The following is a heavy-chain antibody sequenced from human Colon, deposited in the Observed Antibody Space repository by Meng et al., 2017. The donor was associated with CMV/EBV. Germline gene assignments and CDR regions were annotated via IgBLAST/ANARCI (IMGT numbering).Heavy chain of an antibody. V-gene: IGHV1-2*02. D-gene: IGHD5-24*01. Sequence: ASVKVSCKTSGYTFTSYHIHWVRQAPGQGLEWMGWVNPKSGATNYAQKFQGRITMTRDTSLSTIYMELSTLTSDDTAVFYCARDLGDGFLRASDYWGRGTMVTVSS. CDR2: VNPKSGAT. CDR1: GYTFTSYH. CDR3: ARDLGDGFLRASDY. J-gene: IGHJ4*02.